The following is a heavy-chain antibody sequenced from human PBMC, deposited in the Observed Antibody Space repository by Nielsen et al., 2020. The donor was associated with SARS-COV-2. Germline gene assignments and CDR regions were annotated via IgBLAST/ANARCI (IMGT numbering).Heavy chain of an antibody. D-gene: IGHD1-1*01. CDR2: IIPIFGTA. CDR3: ASWNRGLLPINYYYGMDV. J-gene: IGHJ6*02. Sequence: WVRQAPGQGLEWMGGIIPIFGTANYAQKFQGRVTITADESTSTAYMELSSLRSEDTAVYYCASWNRGLLPINYYYGMDVWGQGTTVTVSS. V-gene: IGHV1-69*01.